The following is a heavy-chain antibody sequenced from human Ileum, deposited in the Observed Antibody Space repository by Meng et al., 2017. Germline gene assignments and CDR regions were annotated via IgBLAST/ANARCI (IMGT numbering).Heavy chain of an antibody. CDR1: GGSIGSAAYY. CDR2: IHYTGST. Sequence: QVQLQESGPGLVKASQILSLTCPVSGGSIGSAAYYWTWIRQHPAKGLEWIGYIHYTGSTSYNPSLESRTSTSIDTSNNQFSLKVTSVTAADTAVYYCARGVSAAGLFDNWGPGTLVTVSS. CDR3: ARGVSAAGLFDN. D-gene: IGHD2-2*01. J-gene: IGHJ4*02. V-gene: IGHV4-31*03.